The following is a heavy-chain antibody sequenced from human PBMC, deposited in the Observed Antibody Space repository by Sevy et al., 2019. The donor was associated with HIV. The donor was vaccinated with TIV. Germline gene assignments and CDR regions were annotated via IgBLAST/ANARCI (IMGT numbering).Heavy chain of an antibody. Sequence: SETLSLTCAVSGASIGTYVWTWIRQPPGKGLEWVGYFFYTGNPNYNPSLSSRVTISGDTSKNQFSLTLSSVTPADTAVYYCVTGAGVAKRDFWGQGTLVTVSS. J-gene: IGHJ4*02. CDR1: GASIGTYV. CDR2: FFYTGNP. D-gene: IGHD3-10*01. V-gene: IGHV4-59*12. CDR3: VTGAGVAKRDF.